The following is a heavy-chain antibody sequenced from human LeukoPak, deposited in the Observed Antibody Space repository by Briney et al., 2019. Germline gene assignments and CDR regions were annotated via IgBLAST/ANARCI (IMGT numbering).Heavy chain of an antibody. CDR2: IYHSGST. D-gene: IGHD2/OR15-2a*01. J-gene: IGHJ3*02. V-gene: IGHV4-38-2*02. CDR1: GYSITNGYH. Sequence: SETLSLTCTVSGYSITNGYHWGWIRQPPGKGLEWIGSIYHSGSTYYNPSLKSRVTISVDTSKNQFSLKLSSVTAADTAVYYCAREGGHYDTTTYFNDSFDIWGQGTMVTVSS. CDR3: AREGGHYDTTTYFNDSFDI.